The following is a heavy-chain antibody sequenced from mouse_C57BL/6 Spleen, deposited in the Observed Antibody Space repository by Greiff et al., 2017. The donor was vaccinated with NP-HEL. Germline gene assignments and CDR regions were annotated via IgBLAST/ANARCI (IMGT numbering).Heavy chain of an antibody. Sequence: QVQLQQSGAELVRPGTSVKLSCKASGYTFTSYWMHWVKQRPGQGLEWIGVIDPSDSYTNYNQKFKGKATLTVDTSSSTAYMQLSSLTSEDSAVYYCARLGGVDYWGQGTTLTVSS. J-gene: IGHJ2*01. CDR3: ARLGGVDY. CDR2: IDPSDSYT. CDR1: GYTFTSYW. V-gene: IGHV1-59*01.